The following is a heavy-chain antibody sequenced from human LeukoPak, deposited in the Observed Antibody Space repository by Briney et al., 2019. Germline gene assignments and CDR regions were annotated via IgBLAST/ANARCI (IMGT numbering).Heavy chain of an antibody. CDR3: ARSSGYYYGVFDY. Sequence: ASVKVSCKASGYTFTSYGISWVRQAPGQGLEWMGGIIPIFGTANYAQKFQGRVTITADESTSTAYMELSSLRSEDTAVYYCARSSGYYYGVFDYWGQGTLVTVSS. J-gene: IGHJ4*02. V-gene: IGHV1-69*13. CDR1: GYTFTSYG. CDR2: IIPIFGTA. D-gene: IGHD3-22*01.